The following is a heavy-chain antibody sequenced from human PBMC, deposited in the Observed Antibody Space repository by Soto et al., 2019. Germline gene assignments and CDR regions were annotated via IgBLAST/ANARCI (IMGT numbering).Heavy chain of an antibody. V-gene: IGHV3-30*18. Sequence: QVQLVESGGGVVQPGRSLRLSCAASGFTFSSYGMHWVRQAPDKGLEWVAVISYDGSNKYYADSVKGRFTISRDNSKNTLYLQMNSLRAEDTAVYYCSKYGDYYGSGSLDYWGQGTLVTVSS. CDR1: GFTFSSYG. D-gene: IGHD3-10*01. CDR2: ISYDGSNK. J-gene: IGHJ4*02. CDR3: SKYGDYYGSGSLDY.